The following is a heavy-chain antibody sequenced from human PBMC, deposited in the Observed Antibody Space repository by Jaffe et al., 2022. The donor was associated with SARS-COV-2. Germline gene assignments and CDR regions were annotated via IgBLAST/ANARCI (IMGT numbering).Heavy chain of an antibody. D-gene: IGHD1-26*01. V-gene: IGHV4-39*01. J-gene: IGHJ4*02. CDR2: IYYIGRST. Sequence: QLQLQESGPGLVKPSETLSLTCTVSGGSISGSSGSIGRSVYYWGWLRQPPGKGLEWIGSIYYIGRSTYYNPSLKSRVTISIDNSNDQFSLRLSSVTAEDTAVYYCARHDSGLSGSYGDWGQGTLVTVSS. CDR1: GGSISGSSGSIGRSVYY. CDR3: ARHDSGLSGSYGD.